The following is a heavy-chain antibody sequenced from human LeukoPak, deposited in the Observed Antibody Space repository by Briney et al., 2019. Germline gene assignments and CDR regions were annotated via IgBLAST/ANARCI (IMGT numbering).Heavy chain of an antibody. CDR2: TVGSRPDT. D-gene: IGHD3-3*01. V-gene: IGHV3-23*01. Sequence: GGSLRLSCAASGFTFTNYAMSWVRQTPGKGLEWVAATVGSRPDTYHADSVKGRFTISRDNAKNSLYLQMNSLRAEDTAVYYCARGTIFGVVIISYWGQGTLVTVSS. CDR3: ARGTIFGVVIISY. CDR1: GFTFTNYA. J-gene: IGHJ4*02.